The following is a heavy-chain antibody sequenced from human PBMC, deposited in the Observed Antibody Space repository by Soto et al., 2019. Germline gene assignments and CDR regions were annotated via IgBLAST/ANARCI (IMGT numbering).Heavy chain of an antibody. D-gene: IGHD2-8*02. CDR2: ISRDGGTK. CDR3: TGEVASGY. V-gene: IGHV3-30*03. J-gene: IGHJ4*02. Sequence: QVQLVESGGGVVQPGRSLRLSCAVSGFTVSTYGMHWVRQAPGKGLEWVAVISRDGGTKFYADSVKGRFTISKDNSRNTLFLEMNSLRGDDMAVYYCTGEVASGYWGQRTLVTVSP. CDR1: GFTVSTYG.